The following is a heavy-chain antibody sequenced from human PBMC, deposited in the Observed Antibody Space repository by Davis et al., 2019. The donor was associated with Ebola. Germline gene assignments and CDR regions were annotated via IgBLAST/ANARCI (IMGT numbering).Heavy chain of an antibody. CDR1: GYTFISYD. CDR2: ISAYNGNT. CDR3: ARSPLTENVLLWFGEMDY. V-gene: IGHV1-18*01. D-gene: IGHD3-10*01. J-gene: IGHJ4*02. Sequence: ASVKVSCKASGYTFISYDIHWVRQAPGQGLEWMGWISAYNGNTNYAQKLQGRVTMTTDTSTSTAYMELRSLRSDDTAVYYCARSPLTENVLLWFGEMDYWGQGTLVTVSS.